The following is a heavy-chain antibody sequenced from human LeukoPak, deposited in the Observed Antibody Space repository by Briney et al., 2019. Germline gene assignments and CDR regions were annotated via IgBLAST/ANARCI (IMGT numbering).Heavy chain of an antibody. J-gene: IGHJ5*02. CDR1: GGSISSQY. CDR3: ARDIISEYSSSHSHFDP. Sequence: PSETLSLTCTVSGGSISSQYWSWIRQPPGKGLEWIGYIYYSGSTSYNPSLKSRVTISVDTSKNQFSLRLSSVTAVDTAVYYCARDIISEYSSSHSHFDPWGQGTLVTVSS. CDR2: IYYSGST. V-gene: IGHV4-59*11. D-gene: IGHD6-6*01.